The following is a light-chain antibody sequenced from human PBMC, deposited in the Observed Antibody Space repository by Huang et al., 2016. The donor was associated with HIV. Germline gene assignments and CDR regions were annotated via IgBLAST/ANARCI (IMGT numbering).Light chain of an antibody. CDR2: DAS. CDR1: QSASNY. J-gene: IGKJ5*01. CDR3: QQRSNWPRTIT. V-gene: IGKV3-11*01. Sequence: EIVLTQSPATLSLSPGERATLSCRASQSASNYLAWYQQKPGQAPRLLIYDASNGATGIPARFSGSGSGTAFTLTISSLEPEDFAVYYCQQRSNWPRTITFGQGTRLEIK.